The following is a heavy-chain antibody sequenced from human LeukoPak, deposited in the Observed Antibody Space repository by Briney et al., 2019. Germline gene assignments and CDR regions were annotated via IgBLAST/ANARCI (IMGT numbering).Heavy chain of an antibody. CDR2: ISTYNGNT. V-gene: IGHV1-18*01. CDR1: GYTFTSYA. CDR3: ARFRRDSSGVLYYFDY. Sequence: GASVKVSCKASGYTFTSYAMHWVRQAPGQRLEWMGWISTYNGNTNYAQKLQGRVTMTTDTSTSTAYMELRSLRSDDTAVYFCARFRRDSSGVLYYFDYWGQGTLVTVSS. J-gene: IGHJ4*02. D-gene: IGHD3-22*01.